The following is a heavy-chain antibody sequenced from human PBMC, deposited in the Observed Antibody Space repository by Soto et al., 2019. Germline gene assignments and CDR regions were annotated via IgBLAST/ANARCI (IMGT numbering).Heavy chain of an antibody. CDR1: GFTLSRYG. D-gene: IGHD3-10*01. CDR2: IWHDGSHK. J-gene: IGHJ4*02. CDR3: ARTPDYYGSEVDY. V-gene: IGHV3-33*01. Sequence: RLSCAASGFTLSRYGMHWVRQAPGKGLEWVALIWHDGSHKYYADSVKGRFTISRDNSKNTLNLQMNGLRAEDTAAYSCARTPDYYGSEVDYWGQGTLLTVSS.